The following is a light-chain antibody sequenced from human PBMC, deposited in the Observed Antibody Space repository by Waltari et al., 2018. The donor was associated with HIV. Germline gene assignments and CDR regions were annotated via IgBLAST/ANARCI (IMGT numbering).Light chain of an antibody. V-gene: IGLV7-46*01. CDR1: TGAVTSGHY. Sequence: QAVVTQEPSLTVSPGGTVTLTCGSSTGAVTSGHYPYWFQQKPGQAPRTLICDTSNNHSWPPARFSGSLLGGKAALTLSGAQPEDEAEYYCLLSYSGARGVFGGGTKLTVL. CDR2: DTS. J-gene: IGLJ2*01. CDR3: LLSYSGARGV.